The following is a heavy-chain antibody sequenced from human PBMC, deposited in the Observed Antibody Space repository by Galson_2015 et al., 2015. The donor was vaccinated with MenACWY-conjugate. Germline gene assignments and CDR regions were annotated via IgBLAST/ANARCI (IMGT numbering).Heavy chain of an antibody. Sequence: SLRLSCAASGFTFSSYGMHWVRQAPGKGLEWVAVISYDGSNKYYADSVKGRFTISRDNSKNTLYLQMNSLRAEDTAVYYCAKDRRGHNYPYYFDYWGQGTLVTVSS. V-gene: IGHV3-30*18. J-gene: IGHJ4*02. CDR3: AKDRRGHNYPYYFDY. CDR1: GFTFSSYG. CDR2: ISYDGSNK. D-gene: IGHD5-24*01.